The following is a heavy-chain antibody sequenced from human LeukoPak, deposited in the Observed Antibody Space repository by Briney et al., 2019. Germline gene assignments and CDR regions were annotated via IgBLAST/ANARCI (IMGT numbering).Heavy chain of an antibody. D-gene: IGHD6-6*01. CDR2: IYTSGST. CDR3: ARPQGSSSPGAFDI. CDR1: GGSISNYY. V-gene: IGHV4-4*07. Sequence: PSETLSLTCTVSGGSISNYYWSWIRQPAGKGLEWIGRIYTSGSTNYNPSLKSRVTMSVDTSKNQFSLKLSSVTAADTAVYYCARPQGSSSPGAFDIWGQGTMVTVSS. J-gene: IGHJ3*02.